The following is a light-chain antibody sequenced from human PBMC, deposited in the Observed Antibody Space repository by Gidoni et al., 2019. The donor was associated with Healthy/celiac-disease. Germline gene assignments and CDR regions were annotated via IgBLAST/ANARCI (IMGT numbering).Light chain of an antibody. CDR2: QDS. CDR3: QAWDSTVV. Sequence: SYELTQPPSVSVSPGQTASITCPGDKLGDKYACWYQQKPGQSPVLVIYQDSKRPSGIPERFSGSNSGNTATLTISGTQAMDEADYYCQAWDSTVVFGGGTKLT. CDR1: KLGDKY. J-gene: IGLJ2*01. V-gene: IGLV3-1*01.